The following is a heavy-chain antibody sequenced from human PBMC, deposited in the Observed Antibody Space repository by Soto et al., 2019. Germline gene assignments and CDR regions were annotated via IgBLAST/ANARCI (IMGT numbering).Heavy chain of an antibody. J-gene: IGHJ4*02. CDR3: ARDPPTIASAGREDY. Sequence: QVQLVQSGAEVKKPGASVKVSCKASGYTFTSYGISWVRQAPGQGLEGMGWISAYNGNTNYAQKLQGRVTMTTDTSTSTAYMDLRSLRSDDTAVYYCARDPPTIASAGREDYWGQGTLVTVSS. CDR1: GYTFTSYG. CDR2: ISAYNGNT. V-gene: IGHV1-18*01. D-gene: IGHD6-13*01.